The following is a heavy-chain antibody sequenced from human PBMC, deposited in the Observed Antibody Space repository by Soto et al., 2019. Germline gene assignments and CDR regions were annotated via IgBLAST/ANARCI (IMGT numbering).Heavy chain of an antibody. J-gene: IGHJ6*03. CDR2: INAGNGNT. Sequence: ASVKVSCKASGYTFTSYAMHWVRQAPGQRLEWMGWINAGNGNTKYSQKFQGRVTITRDTSASTAYMELSSLRSEDTAVYYCARGPGYCSGGSCYHYYYYYYMDVWGKGTTVTVSS. CDR3: ARGPGYCSGGSCYHYYYYYYMDV. V-gene: IGHV1-3*01. D-gene: IGHD2-15*01. CDR1: GYTFTSYA.